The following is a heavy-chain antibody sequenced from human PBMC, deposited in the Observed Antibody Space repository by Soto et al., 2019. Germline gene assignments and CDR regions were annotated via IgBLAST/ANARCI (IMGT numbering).Heavy chain of an antibody. V-gene: IGHV1-69*01. CDR2: IVPIFGST. J-gene: IGHJ4*02. Sequence: QMQLVQSGAEVKKPGSSVRVSCKASGDTFSAYSTVWVRQAPGQGLEWMGGIVPIFGSTTYAPKFQGRVTISADESSRTVYVELTGLRSEDTAVYYCARERVAGRPYFDWWCQGTLVTVSS. D-gene: IGHD6-19*01. CDR3: ARERVAGRPYFDW. CDR1: GDTFSAYS.